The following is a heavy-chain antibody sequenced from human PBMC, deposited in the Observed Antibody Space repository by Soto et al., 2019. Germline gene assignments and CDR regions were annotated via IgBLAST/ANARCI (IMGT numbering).Heavy chain of an antibody. V-gene: IGHV1-8*01. CDR2: MNPNSGNT. CDR3: ARGSGSGSSSSSSTLMQSFLESTDENDY. CDR1: GYTFTSYD. D-gene: IGHD6-6*01. J-gene: IGHJ4*02. Sequence: GASVKVSCKASGYTFTSYDISWVRQATGQGLEWMGWMNPNSGNTGYAQKFQGRVTMTRNTSISTAYMELSSLRSEDTAVYYCARGSGSGSSSSSSTLMQSFLESTDENDYWGQGTLVTVS.